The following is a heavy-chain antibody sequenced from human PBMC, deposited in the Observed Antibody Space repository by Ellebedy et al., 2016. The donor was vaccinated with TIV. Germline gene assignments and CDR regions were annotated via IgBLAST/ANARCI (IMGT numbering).Heavy chain of an antibody. J-gene: IGHJ5*02. V-gene: IGHV4-39*07. CDR2: IYYSGST. CDR1: GASINISSSC. Sequence: SETLSLTCTVSGASINISSSCWAWIRQPPGKGLEWFASIYYSGSTNYNPSLKSRVTISVDTSKNQFSLKLSSVTAADTAVYYCARENSYYYDSSGYLNWFDPWGQGTLVTVSS. CDR3: ARENSYYYDSSGYLNWFDP. D-gene: IGHD3-22*01.